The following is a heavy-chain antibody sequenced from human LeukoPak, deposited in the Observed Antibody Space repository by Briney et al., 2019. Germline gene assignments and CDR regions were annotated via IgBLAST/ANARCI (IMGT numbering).Heavy chain of an antibody. D-gene: IGHD3-16*01. CDR3: ARETMITFGGLDY. Sequence: PSETLSLTCTVSGGSISPYYWSWIRQSPGKGLEWIGYIYYSGNTNYNPSLKSRITISVDTSKNQFSLKLTSVTAADTAVYYCARETMITFGGLDYWGQGTLVTVSS. CDR1: GGSISPYY. CDR2: IYYSGNT. V-gene: IGHV4-59*12. J-gene: IGHJ4*02.